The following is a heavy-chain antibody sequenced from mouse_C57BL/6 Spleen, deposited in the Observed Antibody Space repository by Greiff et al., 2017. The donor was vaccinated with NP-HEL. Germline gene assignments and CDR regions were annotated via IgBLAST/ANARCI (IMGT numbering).Heavy chain of an antibody. J-gene: IGHJ4*01. V-gene: IGHV5-6*01. D-gene: IGHD1-1*01. CDR1: GFTFSSYG. Sequence: EVQLVESGGDLVKPGGSLKLSCAASGFTFSSYGMSWVRQTPDKRLEWVATISSGGSYTYYPDSVKGRFTISRDNAKNTLYLQMSSLKSEDTAMYYCARHALHYGSSDDDAMDYWGQGTSVTVSS. CDR2: ISSGGSYT. CDR3: ARHALHYGSSDDDAMDY.